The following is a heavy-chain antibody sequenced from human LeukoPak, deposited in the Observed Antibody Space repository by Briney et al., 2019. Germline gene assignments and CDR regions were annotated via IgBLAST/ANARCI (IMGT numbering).Heavy chain of an antibody. CDR1: GGSISSGDYY. D-gene: IGHD5-18*01. J-gene: IGHJ4*02. Sequence: SETLSLTCTVSGGSISSGDYYWSWIRQPPGKGLEWIGEINHSGSTNYNPSLKSRVTISVDTSKNQFSLKLSSVTAADTAVYYCARGGRAGRGYSYGRTNYFDYWGQGTLVTVSS. V-gene: IGHV4-39*07. CDR3: ARGGRAGRGYSYGRTNYFDY. CDR2: INHSGST.